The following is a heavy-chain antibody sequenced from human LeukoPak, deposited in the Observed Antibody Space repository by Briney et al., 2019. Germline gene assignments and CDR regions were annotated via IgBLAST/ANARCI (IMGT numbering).Heavy chain of an antibody. D-gene: IGHD2-2*01. V-gene: IGHV3-74*01. CDR3: ARGYPRKWFDP. CDR1: GFTFSSYW. Sequence: PGGSLRLSCAASGFTFSSYWMHWVRQAPGKGLVWVSRINSDGSSTSYADSVKGRFTISRDNAKNTLYLQMNSLRAEDTAVYYCARGYPRKWFDPWGQGTLVTVSS. CDR2: INSDGSST. J-gene: IGHJ5*02.